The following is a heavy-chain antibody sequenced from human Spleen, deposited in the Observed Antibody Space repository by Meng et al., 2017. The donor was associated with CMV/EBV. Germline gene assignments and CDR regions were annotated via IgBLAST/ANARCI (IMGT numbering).Heavy chain of an antibody. D-gene: IGHD1-1*01. Sequence: SLKISCAASGFTFDDYAMHWVRQAPGKGLEWVSGISWNSGSIGYADSVKGRFTISRDNAKHSLYLQMNSLRAEDTALYYCAKASNARGNEDFFGYWGQGTLVTVSS. CDR3: AKASNARGNEDFFGY. CDR1: GFTFDDYA. CDR2: ISWNSGSI. V-gene: IGHV3-9*01. J-gene: IGHJ4*02.